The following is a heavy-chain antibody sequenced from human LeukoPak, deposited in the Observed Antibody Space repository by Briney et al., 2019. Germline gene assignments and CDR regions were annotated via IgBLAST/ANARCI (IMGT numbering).Heavy chain of an antibody. Sequence: GESLKISCKGSGYSFTSYWIGWVRQMPGKGLERMGIIYPGDSDTRYSPSFQGQVTISADKSISTAYLQWSSLKASDTAMYYCATSSSPDHDAFDIWGQGTMVTVSS. CDR1: GYSFTSYW. V-gene: IGHV5-51*01. D-gene: IGHD6-13*01. CDR3: ATSSSPDHDAFDI. J-gene: IGHJ3*02. CDR2: IYPGDSDT.